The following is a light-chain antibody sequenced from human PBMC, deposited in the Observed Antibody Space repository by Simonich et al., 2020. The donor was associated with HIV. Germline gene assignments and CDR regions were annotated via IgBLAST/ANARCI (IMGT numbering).Light chain of an antibody. Sequence: QSALTQPASVSGSPGQSINISCTGTSSDVGGFNYVSWYQQYPGKAPKLMIYEASKRPSGVADRSSDSKSGNPASLTVSGLQDEDEADYYCSSYADSNNLVFGGGTKLTVL. CDR2: EAS. CDR1: SSDVGGFNY. CDR3: SSYADSNNLV. J-gene: IGLJ3*02. V-gene: IGLV2-8*01.